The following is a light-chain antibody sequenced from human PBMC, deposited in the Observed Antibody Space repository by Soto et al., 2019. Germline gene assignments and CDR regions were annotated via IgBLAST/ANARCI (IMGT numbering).Light chain of an antibody. Sequence: QSALTQPASVSGSPGQSITISCTGTSSDVGGYNYVSWYQQHPGKAPKLIIYEVNNRPSGVSNRFSGSKSGNTASLTISGLQAEDEADYHCSSYTSSSVNWVFGGGTKVTVL. V-gene: IGLV2-14*01. CDR2: EVN. CDR1: SSDVGGYNY. CDR3: SSYTSSSVNWV. J-gene: IGLJ3*02.